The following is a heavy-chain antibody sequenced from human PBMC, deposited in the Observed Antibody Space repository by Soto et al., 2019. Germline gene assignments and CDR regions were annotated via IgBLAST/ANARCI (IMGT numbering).Heavy chain of an antibody. CDR2: MSSDGTNE. CDR3: ARCGYISGCYCYFDF. Sequence: PGGSLRLSCAASRFTFTTYAMNWVRQAPGKGLEWVALMSSDGTNEHYADSVRGRFTVSRDNSRNTLFLQMNNLRTDDTDVYYCARCGYISGCYCYFDFWGLGTLVTVSS. J-gene: IGHJ4*02. CDR1: RFTFTTYA. D-gene: IGHD6-19*01. V-gene: IGHV3-30-3*01.